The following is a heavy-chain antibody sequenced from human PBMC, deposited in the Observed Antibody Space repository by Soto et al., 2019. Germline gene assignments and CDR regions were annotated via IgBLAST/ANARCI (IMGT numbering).Heavy chain of an antibody. CDR1: GFTFSYYW. D-gene: IGHD1-26*01. J-gene: IGHJ3*01. V-gene: IGHV3-74*01. CDR3: ARGDRGAFDL. Sequence: EVQLVESGGGLVRPGGSLRLSCAASGFTFSYYWMHWVRQAPGKGLVWVSRIHSDGSSTTYADFVKGRFIISRYNARNTVDLQMNSVRVEDTAVYYCARGDRGAFDLWGPGTVVTVSS. CDR2: IHSDGSST.